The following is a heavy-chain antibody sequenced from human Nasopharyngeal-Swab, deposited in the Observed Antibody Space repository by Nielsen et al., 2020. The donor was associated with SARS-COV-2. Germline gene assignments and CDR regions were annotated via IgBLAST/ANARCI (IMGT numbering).Heavy chain of an antibody. D-gene: IGHD5-12*01. CDR3: ARGGGSGYRYFDY. CDR1: GFTFTGSA. V-gene: IGHV3-30*04. Sequence: RRSLTLSCAASGFTFTGSAMHWVRQAPGKGLEWVAVISYDGSNKYYADSVKGRFTISRDNSKNTLYLQMNSLRAEDTAVYYCARGGGSGYRYFDYWGQGTLVTVSS. J-gene: IGHJ4*02. CDR2: ISYDGSNK.